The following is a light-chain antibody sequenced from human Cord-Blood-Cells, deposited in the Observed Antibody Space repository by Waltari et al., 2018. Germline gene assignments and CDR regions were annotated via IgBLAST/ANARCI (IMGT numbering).Light chain of an antibody. Sequence: DIQMTQSPSSLSASVGDRVTITCQASQDISNYLNWYQQKPGKAPKLLIYDASNLETGVPSRFSGSGSGTDFTFTITSLQPEDIATDYCQQYDNLRDGVTFGGGTKVEIK. J-gene: IGKJ4*01. CDR1: QDISNY. V-gene: IGKV1-33*01. CDR3: QQYDNLRDGVT. CDR2: DAS.